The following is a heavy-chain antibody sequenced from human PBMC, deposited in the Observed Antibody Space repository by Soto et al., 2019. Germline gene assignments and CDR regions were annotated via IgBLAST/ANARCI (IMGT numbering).Heavy chain of an antibody. CDR3: AREIVVVPAAESNWFDP. Sequence: QVQLQESGPGLVKPSQTLSLTCTVSGGSISSGGYYWSWIRQHPGKGLEWMGYIYYSGSTYYNPSLKSRVTISVDTSKNQCPLKLSSVTAADTAVYYCAREIVVVPAAESNWFDPWGQGTLVTVSS. CDR2: IYYSGST. D-gene: IGHD2-2*01. V-gene: IGHV4-31*03. CDR1: GGSISSGGYY. J-gene: IGHJ5*02.